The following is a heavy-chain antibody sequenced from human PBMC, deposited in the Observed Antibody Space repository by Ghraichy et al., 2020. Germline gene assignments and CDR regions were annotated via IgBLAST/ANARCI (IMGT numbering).Heavy chain of an antibody. CDR1: GGFISSYY. CDR3: ARDVTEGWFDV. V-gene: IGHV4-59*01. J-gene: IGHJ5*02. CDR2: VYYSGTT. Sequence: EALNISCTVSGGFISSYYWTWIRQPPGKGLEWIGYVYYSGTTNYNPSLKSRVTITVDTSKNQFSLKLSSVTAADTAVYYCARDVTEGWFDVWGQGTLVTVSS.